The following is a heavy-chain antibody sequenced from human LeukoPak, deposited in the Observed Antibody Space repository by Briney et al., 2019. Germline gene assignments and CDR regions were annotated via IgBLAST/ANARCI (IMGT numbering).Heavy chain of an antibody. V-gene: IGHV1-69*04. J-gene: IGHJ5*02. Sequence: SVKVSCKASGGTFSSYAISWVRQAPGQGLEWMGRIIPILGIANYAQKFQGRVTITADKSTSTAYMELSSLRSEDTAVYYCATYSGYENNWFDPWGQGTLVTVSS. CDR3: ATYSGYENNWFDP. CDR2: IIPILGIA. D-gene: IGHD5-12*01. CDR1: GGTFSSYA.